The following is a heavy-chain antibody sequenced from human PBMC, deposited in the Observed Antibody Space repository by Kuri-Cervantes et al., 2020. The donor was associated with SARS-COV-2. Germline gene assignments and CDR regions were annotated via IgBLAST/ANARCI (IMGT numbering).Heavy chain of an antibody. V-gene: IGHV1-69*13. CDR2: IIPIFGTT. Sequence: SVKVSCKASGGTFSSYAISWVRQAPGQGLEWMGGIIPIFGTTNYAQKFQGRVTITADESTSTAYMGLSSLRSEDTAVYYCARVLMGYYYGMDVWGQGTTVTVSS. CDR3: ARVLMGYYYGMDV. CDR1: GGTFSSYA. J-gene: IGHJ6*02.